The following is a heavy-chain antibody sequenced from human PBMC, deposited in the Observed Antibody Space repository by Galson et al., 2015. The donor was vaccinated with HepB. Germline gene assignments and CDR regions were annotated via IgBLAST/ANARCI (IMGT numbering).Heavy chain of an antibody. CDR2: INPNSGGT. Sequence: SVKVSCKASGYTFTGYYMHWVRQAPGQGLEWMGRINPNSGGTNYAQKFQGRVTMTRDTSISTAYMELSRLRSDDTAVYYCARVGYGDSNFDYWGQGTLVTVSS. D-gene: IGHD4-17*01. V-gene: IGHV1-2*06. CDR1: GYTFTGYY. CDR3: ARVGYGDSNFDY. J-gene: IGHJ4*02.